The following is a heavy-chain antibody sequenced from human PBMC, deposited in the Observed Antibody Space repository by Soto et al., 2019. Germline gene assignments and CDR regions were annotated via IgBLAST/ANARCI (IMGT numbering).Heavy chain of an antibody. Sequence: GGSLRLSCAASGFSFSVYSMNWVRQAPGKGLEWVSYINGRDGAINYVDSVKGRFTISIDIAKDSLYLQMNSLSDEDTAVYFCARDHLWAFDYWGQGFLVTVSS. J-gene: IGHJ4*02. CDR1: GFSFSVYS. CDR2: INGRDGAI. V-gene: IGHV3-48*02. D-gene: IGHD3-3*02. CDR3: ARDHLWAFDY.